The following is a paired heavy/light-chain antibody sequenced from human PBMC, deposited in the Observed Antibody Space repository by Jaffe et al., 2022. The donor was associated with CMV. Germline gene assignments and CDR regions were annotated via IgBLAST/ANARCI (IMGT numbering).Heavy chain of an antibody. CDR2: ISSSSSYI. CDR3: ARDFGEVRHYDFWSGRKYYYYGMDV. D-gene: IGHD3-3*01. V-gene: IGHV3-21*01. CDR1: GFTFSSYS. Sequence: EVQLVESGGGLVKPGGSLRLSCAASGFTFSSYSMNWVRQAPGKGLEWVSSISSSSSYIYYADSVKGRFTISRDNAKNSLYLQMNSLRAEDTAVYYCARDFGEVRHYDFWSGRKYYYYGMDVWGQGTTVTVSS. J-gene: IGHJ6*02.
Light chain of an antibody. CDR1: QSISSW. Sequence: DIQMTQSPSTLSASVGDRVTITCRASQSISSWLAWYQQKPGKAPKLLIYKASSLESGVPSRFSGSGSGTEFTLTISSLQPDDFATYYCQQHETFGQGTKVEIK. CDR3: QQHET. J-gene: IGKJ1*01. CDR2: KAS. V-gene: IGKV1-5*03.